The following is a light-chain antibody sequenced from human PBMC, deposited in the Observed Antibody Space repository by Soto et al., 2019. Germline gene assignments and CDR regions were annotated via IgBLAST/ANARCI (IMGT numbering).Light chain of an antibody. CDR3: KSYAGSNTYV. CDR1: SSDVGYYDY. CDR2: EVV. J-gene: IGLJ1*01. Sequence: QSVLTQPPSASGFPGQSVTISCTGTSSDVGYYDYVSWYQQHPGKAPKLVIYEVVQRPSGVPDRFSGSKSGNTASLTVSGLQAADEADYFCKSYAGSNTYVFGSGTKVTVL. V-gene: IGLV2-8*01.